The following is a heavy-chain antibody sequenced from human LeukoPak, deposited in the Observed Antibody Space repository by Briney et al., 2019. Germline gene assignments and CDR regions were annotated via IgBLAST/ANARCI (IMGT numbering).Heavy chain of an antibody. CDR2: ISHSGNT. V-gene: IGHV4-4*02. CDR1: GGSISSSNW. Sequence: AETLSLTCAVSGGSISSSNWWSWVRQPPGQGLEWIGEISHSGNTNYNPSLKSRVTISVDKSKNQFSLKLTSVTAADTAVYYCSRFGDDAFDIWGQGTMVTVSS. J-gene: IGHJ3*02. CDR3: SRFGDDAFDI. D-gene: IGHD3-16*01.